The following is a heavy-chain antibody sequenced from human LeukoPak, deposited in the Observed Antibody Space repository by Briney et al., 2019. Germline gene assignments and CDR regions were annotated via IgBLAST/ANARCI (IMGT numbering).Heavy chain of an antibody. CDR3: ARVRALSAITIFGVARRSFDY. CDR1: GYTFTSYD. J-gene: IGHJ4*02. Sequence: ASVKVSCKASGYTFTSYDINWVRQATGQGLEWMGWMNPNSGNTGCAQKFQGRVTMTRNTSISTAYMELSSLRSEDTAVYYCARVRALSAITIFGVARRSFDYWGQGTLVTVSS. CDR2: MNPNSGNT. D-gene: IGHD3-3*01. V-gene: IGHV1-8*01.